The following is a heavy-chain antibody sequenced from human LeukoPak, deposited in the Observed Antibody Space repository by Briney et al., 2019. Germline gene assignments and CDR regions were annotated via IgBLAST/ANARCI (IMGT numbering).Heavy chain of an antibody. CDR2: IIPLFGTA. D-gene: IGHD5-18*01. CDR1: GGTFSSYA. J-gene: IGHJ4*02. Sequence: EASVKVSCKASGGTFSSYAISWVRQAPGQGLEWMGGIIPLFGTANYAQKFQGRVTITADESTSTAYMERSSLRSEDTAVYYCARVAVDTAAPFDYWGQGTLVTVSS. CDR3: ARVAVDTAAPFDY. V-gene: IGHV1-69*13.